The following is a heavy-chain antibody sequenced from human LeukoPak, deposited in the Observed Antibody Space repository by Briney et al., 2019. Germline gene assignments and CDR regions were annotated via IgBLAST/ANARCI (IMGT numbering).Heavy chain of an antibody. J-gene: IGHJ6*02. Sequence: GSSVKVSCKASGGTFSSYAISWVRQAPGQGLEWMGGIIPIFGTANYAQKFQGRVTITADESTSTAYMELSSLRSEDTAVYYCARGDFWSGYYGPYYYYYGMDVWGQGTTVTVSS. CDR1: GGTFSSYA. V-gene: IGHV1-69*01. CDR2: IIPIFGTA. D-gene: IGHD3-3*01. CDR3: ARGDFWSGYYGPYYYYYGMDV.